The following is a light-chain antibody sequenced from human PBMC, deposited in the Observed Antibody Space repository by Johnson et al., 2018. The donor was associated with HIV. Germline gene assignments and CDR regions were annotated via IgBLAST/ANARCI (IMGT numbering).Light chain of an antibody. CDR3: GTWDSSLSAGGV. CDR2: DNN. J-gene: IGLJ1*01. CDR1: SSNIGNNY. Sequence: QSVLTQPPSVSAAPGQKVTISCSGSSSNIGNNYVSWYQHLPGTAPKLLIYDNNKRPSGIPDRFSGSKSCTSATLGITGLQTGDEADYYCGTWDSSLSAGGVFGTGTKVTVL. V-gene: IGLV1-51*01.